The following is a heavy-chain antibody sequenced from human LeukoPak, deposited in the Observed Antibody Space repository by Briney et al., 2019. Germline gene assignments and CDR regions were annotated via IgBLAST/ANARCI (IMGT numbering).Heavy chain of an antibody. V-gene: IGHV1-18*01. CDR1: GYTFTSYG. Sequence: ASVKVSCKASGYTFTSYGISWVRQAPGQGLEWMGWISAYNGNTNYAQKLQGRVTMTTDTSTSTAYMELRSLRSDDTAVYYCARDHCRGGSCGAPYWGQGTLVTVSS. D-gene: IGHD2-15*01. CDR2: ISAYNGNT. J-gene: IGHJ4*02. CDR3: ARDHCRGGSCGAPY.